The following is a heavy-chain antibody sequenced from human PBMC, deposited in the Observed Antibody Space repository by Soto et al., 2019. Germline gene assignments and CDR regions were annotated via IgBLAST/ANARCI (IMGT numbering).Heavy chain of an antibody. CDR1: GYTFTSYD. J-gene: IGHJ6*03. CDR3: ARLHYDFWSGYYLPYYYYYMDV. CDR2: MNPNSGNT. D-gene: IGHD3-3*01. Sequence: QVQLVQSGAEVKKPGASVKVSCKASGYTFTSYDINWVRQATGQGLEWMGWMNPNSGNTGYAQKFQGRVPINRNTSISTAYMELSSLRSEDTAVYYCARLHYDFWSGYYLPYYYYYMDVWGKGTTVTVSS. V-gene: IGHV1-8*01.